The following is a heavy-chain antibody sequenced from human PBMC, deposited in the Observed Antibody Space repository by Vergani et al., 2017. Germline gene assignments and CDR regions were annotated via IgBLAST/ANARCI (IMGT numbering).Heavy chain of an antibody. CDR3: ARTHYYDSSGYYYGDYFDY. CDR2: IYPGDSDT. V-gene: IGHV5-51*01. D-gene: IGHD3-22*01. J-gene: IGHJ4*02. Sequence: EVQLVQSGAEVKKPGESLKISCKGSGYSFTSYWIGWVRQMPGKGLEWMGIIYPGDSDTRYSPSFQGQVTISADRAISTAYLQWSSLMASDTAMYYCARTHYYDSSGYYYGDYFDYWGQGTLGTVSS. CDR1: GYSFTSYW.